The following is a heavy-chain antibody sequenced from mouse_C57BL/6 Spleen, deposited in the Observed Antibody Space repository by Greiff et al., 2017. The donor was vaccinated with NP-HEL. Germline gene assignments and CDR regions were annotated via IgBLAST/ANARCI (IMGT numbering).Heavy chain of an antibody. D-gene: IGHD2-4*01. CDR1: GYTFTSYW. V-gene: IGHV1-55*01. CDR2: IYPGSGST. J-gene: IGHJ1*03. CDR3: AREIYYDYDEGYFDV. Sequence: QVQLQQPGAELVKPGASVKMSCKASGYTFTSYWITWVKQRPGQGLEWIGDIYPGSGSTNYNEKFKSKATLTVDTSSSTAYMQLSSLTSEDSAVYYCAREIYYDYDEGYFDVWGTGTTVTVSS.